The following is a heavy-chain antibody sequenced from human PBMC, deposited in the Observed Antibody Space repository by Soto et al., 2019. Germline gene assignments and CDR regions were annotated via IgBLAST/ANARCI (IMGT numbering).Heavy chain of an antibody. CDR3: ARGQSAYSNLGYGMDV. CDR2: MNPNSGNR. J-gene: IGHJ6*02. CDR1: GYTFTNYE. D-gene: IGHD4-4*01. V-gene: IGHV1-8*01. Sequence: ASVKVSCKASGYTFTNYEINWVRQATGQGLEWMGWMNPNSGNRAYAQKFQGRVTMTRNTSISTAYMELRSLRSEETAVYYCARGQSAYSNLGYGMDVWGQGTTVTVSS.